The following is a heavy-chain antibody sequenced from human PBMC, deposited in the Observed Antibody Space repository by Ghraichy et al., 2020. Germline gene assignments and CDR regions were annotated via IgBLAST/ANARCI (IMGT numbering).Heavy chain of an antibody. J-gene: IGHJ4*02. CDR1: GGSISSYY. CDR3: ASRYGDYYFDY. Sequence: ESLNISCTVSGGSISSYYWSWIRQPPGKGLEWIGYIYYSGSTNYNPSLKSRVTISVDTSKNQFSLKLSSVTAADTAVYYCASRYGDYYFDYWGQGTLVTVSS. D-gene: IGHD4-17*01. V-gene: IGHV4-59*01. CDR2: IYYSGST.